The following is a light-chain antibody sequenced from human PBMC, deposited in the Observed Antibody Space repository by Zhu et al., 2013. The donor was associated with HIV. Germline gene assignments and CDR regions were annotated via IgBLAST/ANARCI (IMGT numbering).Light chain of an antibody. CDR1: QSVGSGY. CDR3: QQYGGSPRT. V-gene: IGKV3-20*01. CDR2: DAS. J-gene: IGKJ2*02. Sequence: EIVLTQSPGTLSLSPGERATLSCRASQSVGSGYLAWYQQRPGQAPRLLIYDASIRATGIADRFSGSGYETDFTLTITRLEPEDFAVYYCQQYGGSPRTFGQGTNLAIK.